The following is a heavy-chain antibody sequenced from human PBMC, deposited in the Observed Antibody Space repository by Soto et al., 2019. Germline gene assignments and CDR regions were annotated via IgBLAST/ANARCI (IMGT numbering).Heavy chain of an antibody. Sequence: GSLRLSCAASGFTFSSYSMNWVRQAPGKGLEWVSSISSSSSYIYYADSVKGRFTISRDNAKNSLYLQMNSLRAEDTAVYYCAGDSSSSDGRYYYYYGMDVWGQGTTVTVSS. D-gene: IGHD6-6*01. CDR3: AGDSSSSDGRYYYYYGMDV. CDR2: ISSSSSYI. CDR1: GFTFSSYS. V-gene: IGHV3-21*01. J-gene: IGHJ6*02.